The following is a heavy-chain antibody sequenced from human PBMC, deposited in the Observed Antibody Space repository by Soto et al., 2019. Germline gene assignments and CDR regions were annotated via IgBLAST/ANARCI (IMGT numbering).Heavy chain of an antibody. CDR3: ARESSALEVVVAANEEVGAFDF. Sequence: QVQLVQSGAEVKKPGASVTVSCKASGYSFTDYYIHWVRQAPGQGLQWMGWINPKSGGTHYAQDFRGRVTLARDTSISTVYMEVSSLTSDDTAIYYCARESSALEVVVAANEEVGAFDFWGQGTLVTVSS. CDR2: INPKSGGT. CDR1: GYSFTDYY. D-gene: IGHD2-15*01. J-gene: IGHJ3*01. V-gene: IGHV1-2*02.